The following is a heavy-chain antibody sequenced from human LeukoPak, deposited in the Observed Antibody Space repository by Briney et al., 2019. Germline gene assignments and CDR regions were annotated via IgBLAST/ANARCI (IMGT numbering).Heavy chain of an antibody. CDR3: AKSGLTTPNFFDY. CDR2: TVGGGDGT. J-gene: IGHJ4*02. Sequence: GGSLRLSCAASGFTFSSTSMSWVRQAPGKGLEWVAVTVGGGDGTYYADSVKGRFTISRDNSKNTLYLQMNSLRAEDTAVYYCAKSGLTTPNFFDYWGQGTLVTVSS. CDR1: GFTFSSTS. D-gene: IGHD2-15*01. V-gene: IGHV3-23*01.